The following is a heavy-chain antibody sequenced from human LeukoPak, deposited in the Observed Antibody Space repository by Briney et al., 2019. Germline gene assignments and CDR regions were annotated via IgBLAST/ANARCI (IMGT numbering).Heavy chain of an antibody. Sequence: SETLSLTCTVSGGSISCSFWSWIRQPPGKGLEWIGCINYSGSSHYNPSLKGRVTISLDTSKNQFSLRLSSVSAADTALYFCARDTVGAAGDFDYWGQGTLVTVSS. CDR1: GGSISCSF. CDR2: INYSGSS. CDR3: ARDTVGAAGDFDY. D-gene: IGHD6-25*01. V-gene: IGHV4-59*01. J-gene: IGHJ4*02.